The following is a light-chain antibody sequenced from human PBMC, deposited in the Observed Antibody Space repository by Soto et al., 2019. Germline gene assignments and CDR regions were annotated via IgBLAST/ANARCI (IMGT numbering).Light chain of an antibody. CDR1: SSDVGGYNY. CDR3: CSYAGSSTSM. V-gene: IGLV2-11*01. J-gene: IGLJ3*02. Sequence: QSALTQPRSVSGSPGQSVTISCTGTSSDVGGYNYVSWYQQHPGQAPKLMIYDVTKRPSGVPDRFSGSKSGNRASLTISGLQAEDEADYYCCSYAGSSTSMFGGGTKVTVL. CDR2: DVT.